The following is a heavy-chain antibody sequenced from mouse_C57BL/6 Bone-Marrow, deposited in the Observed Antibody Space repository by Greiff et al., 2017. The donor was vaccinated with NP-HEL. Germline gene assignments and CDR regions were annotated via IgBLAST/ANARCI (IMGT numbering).Heavy chain of an antibody. Sequence: QVQLQQSGAELVKPGASVKMSCKASGYTFTSYWITWVKQRPGQGLEWIGEMSAVVGSTNSHENFKSTAPLTVDTSSSTAYMQLSSLTSEDSAVYYCARRPDYDWGQGTTLTVSS. CDR3: ARRPDYD. J-gene: IGHJ2*01. CDR2: MSAVVGST. D-gene: IGHD1-1*01. CDR1: GYTFTSYW. V-gene: IGHV1-55*01.